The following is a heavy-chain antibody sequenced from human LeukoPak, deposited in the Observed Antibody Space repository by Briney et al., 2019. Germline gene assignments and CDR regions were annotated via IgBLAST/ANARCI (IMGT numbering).Heavy chain of an antibody. Sequence: GGSLRLSCAASGFTFSSYAMSWVRQAPGKGLEWVSAISGSGGSTYYADSVKGRFTISRDNSKNTQYLQMNSLRAEDTAVYYCAGYNCSSTTCYTGGFDYWGQGTLVTVSS. CDR3: AGYNCSSTTCYTGGFDY. CDR2: ISGSGGST. V-gene: IGHV3-23*01. CDR1: GFTFSSYA. D-gene: IGHD2-2*02. J-gene: IGHJ4*02.